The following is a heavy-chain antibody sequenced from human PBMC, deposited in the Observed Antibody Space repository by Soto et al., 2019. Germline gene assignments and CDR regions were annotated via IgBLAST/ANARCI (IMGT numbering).Heavy chain of an antibody. V-gene: IGHV1-69*06. Sequence: QVHLVQSGAEVKKPGSSVKVSCEASGGSFYNYAVTWVRQAPGQGLEWVGSIIPIFDKPNFAQKFQGRLTITADKSTSIAYMELNSRTSGDTAVYYCARRTGLAARLASPAYYGLDVWGQGTTVIVSS. CDR1: GGSFYNYA. CDR3: ARRTGLAARLASPAYYGLDV. J-gene: IGHJ6*02. D-gene: IGHD6-6*01. CDR2: IIPIFDKP.